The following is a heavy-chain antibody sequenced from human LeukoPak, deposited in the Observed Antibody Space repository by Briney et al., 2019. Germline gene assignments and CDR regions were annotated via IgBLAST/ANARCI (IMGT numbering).Heavy chain of an antibody. J-gene: IGHJ3*02. CDR1: GYTFTSYG. Sequence: ASVKVSCKASGYTFTSYGISWVRQAPGQGLEWMGWISAYNGNTNYAQKLQGRVTMTTDTSTSTAYMELRSLRSNDTGVYYCARGGDIVVVVAARGYDTFEIWGQGTMVTVSS. D-gene: IGHD2-15*01. V-gene: IGHV1-18*04. CDR3: ARGGDIVVVVAARGYDTFEI. CDR2: ISAYNGNT.